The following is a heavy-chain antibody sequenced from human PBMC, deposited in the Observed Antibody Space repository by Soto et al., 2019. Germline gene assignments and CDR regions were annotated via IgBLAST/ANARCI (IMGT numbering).Heavy chain of an antibody. CDR2: IYYSGST. CDR3: ARVQGGKYQLLHRAFDY. Sequence: QVQLQESGPGLVKPSQTLSLTCTVSGGSISSGGYYWSWIRQHPGKGLEWIGYIYYSGSTYYNPSLKSRVTTSVDTSKNQFSLKLSAVTAADTAVYYCARVQGGKYQLLHRAFDYWGQGTLVTVSS. CDR1: GGSISSGGYY. D-gene: IGHD2-2*01. V-gene: IGHV4-31*03. J-gene: IGHJ4*02.